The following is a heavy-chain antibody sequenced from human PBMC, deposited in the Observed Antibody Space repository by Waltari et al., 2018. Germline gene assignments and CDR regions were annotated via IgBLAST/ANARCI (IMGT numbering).Heavy chain of an antibody. V-gene: IGHV1-69-2*01. CDR2: VDPEDGET. D-gene: IGHD5-18*01. Sequence: EVQLVQSGAEVKKPGATVKISCKASGYTFTDYYMHWVQQAPGKGLEWMGRVDPEDGETIYAEKFQGRVTITADTSTDTAYMELSSLRSEDTAVYYCATFPNGGYSYGYAYYFDYWGQGTLVTVSS. CDR3: ATFPNGGYSYGYAYYFDY. CDR1: GYTFTDYY. J-gene: IGHJ4*02.